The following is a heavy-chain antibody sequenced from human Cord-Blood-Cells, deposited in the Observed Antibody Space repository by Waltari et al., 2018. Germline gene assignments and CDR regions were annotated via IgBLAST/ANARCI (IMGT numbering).Heavy chain of an antibody. CDR2: IHYSGST. CDR1: GGSISSSGYY. J-gene: IGHJ4*02. D-gene: IGHD1-7*01. CDR3: ARHRKTKGIRDY. V-gene: IGHV4-39*01. Sequence: QLQLQEWGPGLVKPSETLSLTCTVYGGSISSSGYYWGWIRQPPGKGLEWIGSIHYSGSTYTTPTLNGGATIFVDTSKNQFPLKLSSVPAAEAAEYYCARHRKTKGIRDYWGQGTLVTVSS.